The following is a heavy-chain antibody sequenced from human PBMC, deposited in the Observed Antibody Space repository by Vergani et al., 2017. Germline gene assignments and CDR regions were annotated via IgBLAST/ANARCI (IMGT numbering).Heavy chain of an antibody. Sequence: EVQLVESGGGLVKRGGSLRLSCAASGFTFSSYSMNWVRQAPGKGLEWVSSISSSSSYIHYSDSLKGRFTISRDNAKSSLYLQMNSLRAEDTAVYYCAREPYYYDSSGYYYEDAFDIWGQGTMVTVSS. D-gene: IGHD3-22*01. CDR2: ISSSSSYI. V-gene: IGHV3-21*01. J-gene: IGHJ3*02. CDR1: GFTFSSYS. CDR3: AREPYYYDSSGYYYEDAFDI.